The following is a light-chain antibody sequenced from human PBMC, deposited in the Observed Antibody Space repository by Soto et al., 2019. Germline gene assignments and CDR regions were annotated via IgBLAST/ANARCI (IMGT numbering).Light chain of an antibody. CDR2: WAT. CDR1: QSVFYSTDSKNY. J-gene: IGKJ2*01. CDR3: QQYFNSPFT. V-gene: IGKV4-1*01. Sequence: DIVMTQSPDSLAVSLGERATINCKSSQSVFYSTDSKNYLAWYQQKPGQPPKLLFYWATTRESGVPVRISGSGSGTHFTLPISILQAEDVAVYCCQQYFNSPFTFGQGTKLEIE.